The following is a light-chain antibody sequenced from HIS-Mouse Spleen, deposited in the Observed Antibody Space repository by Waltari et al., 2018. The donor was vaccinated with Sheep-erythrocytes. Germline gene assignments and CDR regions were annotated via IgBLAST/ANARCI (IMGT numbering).Light chain of an antibody. V-gene: IGLV2-23*01. CDR3: CSYAGSSTPWV. Sequence: QSALTQPASVSGSPGQSITISCTGTSSDVGSYTLVPWYQQHPCKAPKLMIYEGSKRPSGVSNRFSGSKSGNTASLTISGLQAEDEADYYCCSYAGSSTPWVFGGGTKLTVL. CDR1: SSDVGSYTL. J-gene: IGLJ3*02. CDR2: EGS.